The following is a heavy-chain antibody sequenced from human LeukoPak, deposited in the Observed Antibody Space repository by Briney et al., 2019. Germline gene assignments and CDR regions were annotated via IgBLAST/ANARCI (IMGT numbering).Heavy chain of an antibody. D-gene: IGHD6-13*01. Sequence: GGSLRPSCAASGFTFSSYAMHWVRQAPGKGLEWVAVISYDGSNKYYADSVKGRFTISRDNSKNTLYLQMNSLRAEDTAVYYCARVLAAAGPLGFDPWGQGTLVTVSS. CDR1: GFTFSSYA. CDR2: ISYDGSNK. CDR3: ARVLAAAGPLGFDP. J-gene: IGHJ5*02. V-gene: IGHV3-30-3*01.